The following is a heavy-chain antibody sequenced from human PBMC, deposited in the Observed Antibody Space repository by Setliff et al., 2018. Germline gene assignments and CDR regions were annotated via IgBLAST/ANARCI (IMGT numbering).Heavy chain of an antibody. CDR2: ISGHNGKT. CDR1: GYTFTYFG. D-gene: IGHD1-20*01. J-gene: IGHJ6*02. Sequence: GASVKVSCKASGYTFTYFGVSWLRLAPGQGLEWMGWISGHNGKTIIEPKFQGRVALTTDTGSDTAYMELRSLRSDDTAVYYCAKGGNITRETYYYYGMDVWGQGTTVTVSS. V-gene: IGHV1-18*01. CDR3: AKGGNITRETYYYYGMDV.